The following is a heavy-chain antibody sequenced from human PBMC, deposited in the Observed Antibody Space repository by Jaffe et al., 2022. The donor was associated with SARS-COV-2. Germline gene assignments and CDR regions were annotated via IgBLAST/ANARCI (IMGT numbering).Heavy chain of an antibody. D-gene: IGHD2-15*01. CDR2: IIPIFGTA. CDR3: ARGPRAIVVVVAATSEYFQH. CDR1: GGTFSSYA. J-gene: IGHJ1*01. Sequence: QVQLVQSGAEVKKPGSSVKVSCKASGGTFSSYAISWVRQAPGQGLEWMGGIIPIFGTANYAQKFQGRVTITADESTSTAYMELSSLRSEDTAVYYCARGPRAIVVVVAATSEYFQHWGQGTLVTVSS. V-gene: IGHV1-69*01.